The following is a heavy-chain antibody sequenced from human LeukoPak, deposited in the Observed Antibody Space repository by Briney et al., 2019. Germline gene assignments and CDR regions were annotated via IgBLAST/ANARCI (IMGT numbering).Heavy chain of an antibody. J-gene: IGHJ4*02. V-gene: IGHV3-23*01. CDR3: AKWGPSGFDY. CDR1: GFTFSSYA. Sequence: GSLRLSCAASGFTFSSYAMSWVRQAPGARLEWVSAISGSGGSTYYAYSVKRRFTISRDNSKNTLYLQMNSLRAEDTAVYYCAKWGPSGFDYWGQGTLVTVSS. CDR2: ISGSGGST. D-gene: IGHD6-19*01.